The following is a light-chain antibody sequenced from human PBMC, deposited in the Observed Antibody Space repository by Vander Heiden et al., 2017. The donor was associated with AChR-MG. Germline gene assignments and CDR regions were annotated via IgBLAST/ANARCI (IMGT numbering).Light chain of an antibody. CDR2: DVS. V-gene: IGKV3-11*01. Sequence: DTVLTQSPATLSLSPGERATLSCRASHPITNFLAWYRQKPGQAPRLVMYDVSNRATGIPARFSGSGSGTDFTLTISSLEPDDSAVYYCQRLSTWTRTFGQGTKVEVK. J-gene: IGKJ1*01. CDR1: HPITNF. CDR3: QRLSTWTRT.